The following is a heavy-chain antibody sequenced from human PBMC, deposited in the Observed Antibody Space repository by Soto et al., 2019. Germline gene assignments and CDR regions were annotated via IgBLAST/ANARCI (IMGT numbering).Heavy chain of an antibody. Sequence: SETLSLTCTVSGGSISSSSYYWGWIRQPPGKGLEWIGSIYYSGSTYYNPSLKSRVTISVDTSKNQFSLKLSSVTAADTAVYYCARLFIAVATCFDYWGQGTLVPVSS. J-gene: IGHJ4*02. CDR2: IYYSGST. D-gene: IGHD6-19*01. CDR1: GGSISSSSYY. CDR3: ARLFIAVATCFDY. V-gene: IGHV4-39*01.